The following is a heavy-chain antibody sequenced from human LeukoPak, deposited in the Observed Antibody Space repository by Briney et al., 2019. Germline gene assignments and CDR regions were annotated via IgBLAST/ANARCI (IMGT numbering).Heavy chain of an antibody. Sequence: GGSLRLSCEASGFIFSNYEMNWVRQAPGKGLEWISYISSSGYTTYYAESVKGRFTVSRDNAKNSLYLQMNSLRAEDTALYYCARVQLVDYYYYSYMDVWGKGTTVTVSS. CDR2: ISSSGYTT. D-gene: IGHD6-6*01. J-gene: IGHJ6*03. CDR3: ARVQLVDYYYYSYMDV. CDR1: GFIFSNYE. V-gene: IGHV3-48*03.